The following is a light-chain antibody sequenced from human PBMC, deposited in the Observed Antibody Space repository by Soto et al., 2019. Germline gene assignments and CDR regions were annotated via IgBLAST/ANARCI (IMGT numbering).Light chain of an antibody. J-gene: IGLJ2*01. V-gene: IGLV1-51*01. CDR3: GTWDSSLSAVV. CDR1: SSNIGTYY. Sequence: QSVLTQPPPVSAAPGQKVAISCSGSSSNIGTYYVSWYQHVPGAAPKLLIYDNNERPSGIPDRFSGSKSGTSATLGITGLQTEDEADYHCGTWDSSLSAVVFGGGTKLTVL. CDR2: DNN.